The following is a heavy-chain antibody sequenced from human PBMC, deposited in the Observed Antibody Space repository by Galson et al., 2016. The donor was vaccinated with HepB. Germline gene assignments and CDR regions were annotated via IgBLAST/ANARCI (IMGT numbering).Heavy chain of an antibody. V-gene: IGHV3-11*01. J-gene: IGHJ6*02. Sequence: SLRLSCAASGFSFSDYYMSWIRQAPGKGLEWVSYISSSGSTIYYADSLKGRFTMSRGNANKSMLLQMNNLGGEDTAVYYCAREGYCSGGSCYWGYYGMDVWGQGTTVTVSS. CDR1: GFSFSDYY. CDR2: ISSSGSTI. CDR3: AREGYCSGGSCYWGYYGMDV. D-gene: IGHD2-15*01.